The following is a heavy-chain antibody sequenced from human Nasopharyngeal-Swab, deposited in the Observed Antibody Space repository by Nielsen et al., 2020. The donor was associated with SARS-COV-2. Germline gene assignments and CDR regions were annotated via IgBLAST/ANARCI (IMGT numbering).Heavy chain of an antibody. CDR1: GFTFSNFA. J-gene: IGHJ6*02. Sequence: GESLKISCAASGFTFSNFAMSWVRQAPGKGLEWVSVISGDSDSTYYTDSVRGRFTISRVNSKNTLNLQMNNLRAEDTAIYYCAKDRDSGDDSEEYYHYYGMDVWGQGAPVTVSS. CDR2: ISGDSDST. D-gene: IGHD5-12*01. V-gene: IGHV3-23*01. CDR3: AKDRDSGDDSEEYYHYYGMDV.